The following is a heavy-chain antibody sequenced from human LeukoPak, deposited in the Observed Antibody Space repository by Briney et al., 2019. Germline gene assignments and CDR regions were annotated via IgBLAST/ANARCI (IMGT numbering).Heavy chain of an antibody. V-gene: IGHV3-23*01. Sequence: PGGSLRLSCAASGFTFTTYAMSWVREAPGKGLEWVSALTNSRGSGGVTYYADSVKGRFIISRDNSKSTLYLQLSSLRAEDTAVYYCAKAMSTDHYDSRGFYRVDFDSWGQGTLVTVSS. CDR3: AKAMSTDHYDSRGFYRVDFDS. D-gene: IGHD3-22*01. J-gene: IGHJ4*02. CDR2: LTNSRGSGGVT. CDR1: GFTFTTYA.